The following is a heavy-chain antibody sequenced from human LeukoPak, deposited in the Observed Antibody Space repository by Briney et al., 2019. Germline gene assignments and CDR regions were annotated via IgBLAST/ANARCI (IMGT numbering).Heavy chain of an antibody. V-gene: IGHV4-34*01. CDR3: AGDYYGSGSYPY. CDR2: INHSGST. CDR1: GGSFSGYY. Sequence: SETLSLTCAVYGGSFSGYYWSWIRQPPGKGLEWIGEINHSGSTNYNPSLKSRVTMSVDTSKNQFSLKLSSVTAADTAVYYCAGDYYGSGSYPYWGQGTLVTVSS. J-gene: IGHJ4*02. D-gene: IGHD3-10*01.